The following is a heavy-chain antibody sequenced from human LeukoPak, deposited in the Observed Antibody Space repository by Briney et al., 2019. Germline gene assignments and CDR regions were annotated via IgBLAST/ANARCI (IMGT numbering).Heavy chain of an antibody. D-gene: IGHD6-19*01. CDR2: ISWNSGSI. J-gene: IGHJ3*02. CDR1: GFTFDDYA. Sequence: GGSLRLSCAASGFTFDDYAMHWVRQAPGKGPEWVSGISWNSGSIGYADSVKGRFTISRDNAKNSLYLQMNSLRAEDMALYYCAKSESSGWPIDAFDIWGQGTMVTVSS. CDR3: AKSESSGWPIDAFDI. V-gene: IGHV3-9*03.